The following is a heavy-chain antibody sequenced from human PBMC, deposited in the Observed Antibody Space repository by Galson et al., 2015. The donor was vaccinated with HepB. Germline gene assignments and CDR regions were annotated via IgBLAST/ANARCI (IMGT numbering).Heavy chain of an antibody. Sequence: SVKVSCKASGGTFSSYAISWVRQAPGQGLEWMGGIIPIFGTANYAQKFQGRVTITADESTSTAYMELSSLRSEDTAVYYCAIIAVYGSGWLSDYYGMDVWGQGTTVTVSS. D-gene: IGHD6-19*01. CDR1: GGTFSSYA. CDR2: IIPIFGTA. J-gene: IGHJ6*02. CDR3: AIIAVYGSGWLSDYYGMDV. V-gene: IGHV1-69*13.